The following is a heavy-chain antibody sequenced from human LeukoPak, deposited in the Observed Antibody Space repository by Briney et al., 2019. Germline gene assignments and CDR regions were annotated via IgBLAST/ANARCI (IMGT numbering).Heavy chain of an antibody. V-gene: IGHV4-34*01. CDR2: INHSGST. D-gene: IGHD3-3*01. J-gene: IGHJ4*02. CDR3: ARDPSGYYPYFDY. Sequence: SETLSLTCAVYGGSFSGYYWSWIRQPPGKGLEWIGEINHSGSTNYNPSLKSRVTISVDTSKNQSSLKLSSVTAADTAVYYCARDPSGYYPYFDYWGQGTLVTVSS. CDR1: GGSFSGYY.